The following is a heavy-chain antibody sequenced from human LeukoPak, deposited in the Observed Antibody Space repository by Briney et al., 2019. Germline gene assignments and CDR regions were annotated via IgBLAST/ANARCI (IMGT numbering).Heavy chain of an antibody. Sequence: SETLSLTCAVYGGSFSGYYWSWIRQPPGKGLEWIGEINHSGSTNYNPSLKSRVTISVDTSKNQFSLKLSSVTAADTAVYYCARGQESHYYDSSGYYGYWGQGTLVTVSS. D-gene: IGHD3-22*01. CDR3: ARGQESHYYDSSGYYGY. CDR2: INHSGST. CDR1: GGSFSGYY. J-gene: IGHJ4*02. V-gene: IGHV4-34*01.